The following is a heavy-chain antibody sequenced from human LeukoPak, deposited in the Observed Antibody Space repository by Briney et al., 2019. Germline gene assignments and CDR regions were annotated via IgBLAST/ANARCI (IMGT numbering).Heavy chain of an antibody. CDR1: GFTFSKYA. J-gene: IGHJ4*02. CDR3: VKSDRVHCSGAICYPLDF. D-gene: IGHD2-15*01. Sequence: PGGSLRLSCATSGFTFSKYAMSWVRQAPGKRLEWVAAISGTDSGTYHADSAKGRFSISRYNSKNTVNLQMNRLRVEDTGTYYCVKSDRVHCSGAICYPLDFWGQGILVTVAS. CDR2: ISGTDSGT. V-gene: IGHV3-23*01.